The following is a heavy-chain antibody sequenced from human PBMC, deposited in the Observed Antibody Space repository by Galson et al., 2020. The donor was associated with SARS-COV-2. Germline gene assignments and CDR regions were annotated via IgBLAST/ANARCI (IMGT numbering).Heavy chain of an antibody. CDR2: ISYDGSNK. CDR1: GFTFSSYA. J-gene: IGHJ6*02. Sequence: GESLKISCAAPGFTFSSYAMHWVRQAPGKGLEWVAVISYDGSNKYYADSVKGRFTISRDNSKNTLYLQMNSLRAEDTAVYYCAADSNYGDYYYYYGMDVWGQGTTVTVSS. CDR3: AADSNYGDYYYYYGMDV. D-gene: IGHD4-4*01. V-gene: IGHV3-30-3*01.